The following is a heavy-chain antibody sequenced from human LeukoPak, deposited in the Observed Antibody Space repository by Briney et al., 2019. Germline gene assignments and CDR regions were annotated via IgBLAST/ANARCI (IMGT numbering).Heavy chain of an antibody. J-gene: IGHJ5*02. Sequence: RESLRLSCAASGVTFSSDSMNWVRQAPGEWLEWGSYISSSSSNIYYADSVKGRFTISRDNAKNSLYLQMNSLRAEDTAVYYCARDSGGSGWFDPWGQGTLVTVSS. CDR1: GVTFSSDS. CDR2: ISSSSSNI. D-gene: IGHD2-15*01. CDR3: ARDSGGSGWFDP. V-gene: IGHV3-48*01.